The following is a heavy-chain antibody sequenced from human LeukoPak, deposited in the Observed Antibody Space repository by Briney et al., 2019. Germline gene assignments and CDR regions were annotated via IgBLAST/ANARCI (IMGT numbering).Heavy chain of an antibody. CDR3: AKGRYSSSGWFDP. D-gene: IGHD6-13*01. V-gene: IGHV3-23*01. J-gene: IGHJ5*02. Sequence: PGGSQRLSCAASGFTFSSYAMSWVRQAPGKGLEWVSAISGSGGSTYYADSVKGRFTISRDNSKNTLYLQMNSPRAEDTAVYYCAKGRYSSSGWFDPWGQGTLVTVSS. CDR2: ISGSGGST. CDR1: GFTFSSYA.